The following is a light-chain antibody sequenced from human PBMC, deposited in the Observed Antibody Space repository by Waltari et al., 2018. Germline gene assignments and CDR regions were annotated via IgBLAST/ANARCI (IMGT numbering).Light chain of an antibody. Sequence: EIVLTQSPGTLSLSLGERATLSCRASQRFSSASAWSHQKPVQAPRLLLYGASTGATGIPDRFSGSGSGTDFSLTISRLEPDDFAVYYCQHYLRLPVTFGQGTTVEI. CDR3: QHYLRLPVT. J-gene: IGKJ1*01. V-gene: IGKV3-20*01. CDR2: GAS. CDR1: QRFSSAS.